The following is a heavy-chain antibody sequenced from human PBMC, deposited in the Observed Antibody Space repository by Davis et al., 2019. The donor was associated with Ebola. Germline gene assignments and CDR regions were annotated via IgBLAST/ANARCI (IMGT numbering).Heavy chain of an antibody. CDR1: GVSFSGYY. CDR3: ARGGGYGGYGMDV. V-gene: IGHV4-34*01. J-gene: IGHJ6*02. D-gene: IGHD6-25*01. Sequence: MPSETLSLTCAVYGVSFSGYYWNWIRQPPGKGLEWIGEINHSGRTNYNPSLKSRATMSVDTSKNQFSLRVRSVTAADTAVYYCARGGGYGGYGMDVWGQGTTVTVSS. CDR2: INHSGRT.